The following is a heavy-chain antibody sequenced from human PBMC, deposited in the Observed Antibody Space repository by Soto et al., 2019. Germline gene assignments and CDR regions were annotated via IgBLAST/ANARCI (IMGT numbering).Heavy chain of an antibody. V-gene: IGHV1-69*04. CDR3: ARDDYGDYTGVDAFDI. Sequence: ASVKVSCTASGGTFSSYTISWVRQAPGQGLEWMGRIIPILGIANYAQKFQGRVTITADKSTSTAYMELSSLRSEDTAVYYCARDDYGDYTGVDAFDIWGQGTMVTVSS. J-gene: IGHJ3*02. CDR1: GGTFSSYT. D-gene: IGHD4-17*01. CDR2: IIPILGIA.